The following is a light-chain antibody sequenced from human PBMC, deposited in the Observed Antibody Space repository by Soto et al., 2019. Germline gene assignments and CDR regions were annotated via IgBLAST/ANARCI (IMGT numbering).Light chain of an antibody. J-gene: IGKJ1*01. V-gene: IGKV1-5*03. CDR1: QSISSW. CDR3: QQYNSYRT. Sequence: DIPMTQSPSTLSASVGDRVTITCRASQSISSWLAWYQQKPGKAPKVLIYKASSLESGVPLRFSGSGSGTEFTLTISSLQPDDFATYYCQQYNSYRTFGQGTKVEIK. CDR2: KAS.